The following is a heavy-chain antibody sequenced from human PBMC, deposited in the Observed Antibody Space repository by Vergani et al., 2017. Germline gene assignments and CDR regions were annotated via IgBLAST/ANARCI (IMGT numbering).Heavy chain of an antibody. CDR1: GGTFSSYA. CDR3: ARDLHDSSGYYSDYFDY. CDR2: ILPIFGTA. Sequence: QVQLVQSGAEVKKPGSSVKVSCKASGGTFSSYAISWVRQAPGQGLEWMGGILPIFGTANYAQKFQGRVTITADKSTSTAYMELSSLRSEDTAVYYCARDLHDSSGYYSDYFDYWGQGTLVTVSS. D-gene: IGHD3-22*01. J-gene: IGHJ4*02. V-gene: IGHV1-69*06.